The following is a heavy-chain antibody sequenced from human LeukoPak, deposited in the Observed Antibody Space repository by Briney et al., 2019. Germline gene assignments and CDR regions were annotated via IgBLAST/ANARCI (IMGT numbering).Heavy chain of an antibody. Sequence: PGGSLRLSCAASGFNFGDSAMSWVRQTPRKGLEWVSLISFNGGNTYYGDSVKGRFTISRDNSKDTVYLQMNSLRAEDTAIFYCVRDIELSTWGPGTMVTVSS. CDR2: ISFNGGNT. CDR1: GFNFGDSA. V-gene: IGHV3-23*01. D-gene: IGHD3-16*02. CDR3: VRDIELST. J-gene: IGHJ3*01.